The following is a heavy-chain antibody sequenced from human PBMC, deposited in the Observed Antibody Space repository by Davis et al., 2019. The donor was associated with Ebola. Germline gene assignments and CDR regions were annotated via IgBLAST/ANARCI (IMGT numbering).Heavy chain of an antibody. CDR2: INAGNGDT. Sequence: AASVKVSCKTSGYTFPNYAIHWVRQAPAQRLEWMGWINAGNGDTKYSQKFQRRVTITRDTPASTAYMDLSSLRSEDTAVYYCARGGGIIAVAGTGDYWGQGTLVTVSS. D-gene: IGHD6-19*01. CDR3: ARGGGIIAVAGTGDY. CDR1: GYTFPNYA. V-gene: IGHV1-3*01. J-gene: IGHJ4*02.